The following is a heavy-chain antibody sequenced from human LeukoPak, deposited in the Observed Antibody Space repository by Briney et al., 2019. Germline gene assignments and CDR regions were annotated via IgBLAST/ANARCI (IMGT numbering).Heavy chain of an antibody. CDR3: ARGRELLRYFDWLPQFDY. CDR2: INHSGST. CDR1: GGSFSGYY. J-gene: IGHJ4*02. V-gene: IGHV4-34*01. Sequence: NPSETLSLTCAVYGGSFSGYYWSWIRQPPGKGLEWIGEINHSGSTNYNPSLKSRVTISVDTSKNQFSLKLSSVTAADTAVYYCARGRELLRYFDWLPQFDYWGQGTLVTVSS. D-gene: IGHD3-9*01.